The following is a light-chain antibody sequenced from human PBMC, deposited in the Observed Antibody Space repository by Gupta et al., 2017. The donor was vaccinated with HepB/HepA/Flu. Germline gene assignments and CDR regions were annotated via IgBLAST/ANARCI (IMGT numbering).Light chain of an antibody. V-gene: IGLV2-8*01. J-gene: IGLJ3*02. CDR1: SSDVGDYNY. CDR3: RSYEGSDNLGV. CDR2: EVT. Sequence: QSALTQPPSAPASPVQSATSSCTGTSSDVGDYNYVSWYQHHPGKAPKLIIYEVTKRPSGVPDRFSGSKSGNSASLTVSGLQTEDEADYYCRSYEGSDNLGVFGGGTKLTVL.